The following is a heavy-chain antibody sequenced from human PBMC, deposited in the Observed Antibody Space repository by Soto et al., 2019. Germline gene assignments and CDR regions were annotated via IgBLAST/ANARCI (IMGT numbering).Heavy chain of an antibody. Sequence: EVQLVESGGDLVQRGGSLRLSCVGSGFTFSVYSMNWVRQAPGKGLEWFSYITSDTKTIKYADSVKGRFTISRDNAKNSVYLQMNSLRDEDTAVYCCARSVEGHFDYWGQGTVVTVSS. CDR3: ARSVEGHFDY. CDR1: GFTFSVYS. D-gene: IGHD6-19*01. V-gene: IGHV3-48*02. J-gene: IGHJ4*02. CDR2: ITSDTKTI.